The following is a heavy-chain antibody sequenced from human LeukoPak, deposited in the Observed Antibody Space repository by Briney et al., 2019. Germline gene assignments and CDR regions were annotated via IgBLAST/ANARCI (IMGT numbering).Heavy chain of an antibody. Sequence: SETLSLTCTVSGGSISSSTYYWGWIRQPPGKGLEWIGSIYYSGGSYYNPSLKSRVTISVDTSKNQFSLKLSSVTAADTAVYYCARPSGGGLSYFDYWGQGTLVTVSS. V-gene: IGHV4-39*01. D-gene: IGHD2-15*01. CDR1: GGSISSSTYY. CDR2: IYYSGGS. CDR3: ARPSGGGLSYFDY. J-gene: IGHJ4*02.